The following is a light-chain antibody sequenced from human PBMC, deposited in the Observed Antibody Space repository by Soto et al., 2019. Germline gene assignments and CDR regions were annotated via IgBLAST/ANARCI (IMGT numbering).Light chain of an antibody. CDR1: QSVGSSY. Sequence: ENVLTQSPGTLSLSPGERATLSCRASQSVGSSYLAWYQQKPGQAPRLLIYSTSSRATGIPDRFSGSGSGTDFTLTIRRLEPEDFAVYYCQQYDSPIWTFGQGTKVEIK. CDR3: QQYDSPIWT. CDR2: STS. J-gene: IGKJ1*01. V-gene: IGKV3-20*01.